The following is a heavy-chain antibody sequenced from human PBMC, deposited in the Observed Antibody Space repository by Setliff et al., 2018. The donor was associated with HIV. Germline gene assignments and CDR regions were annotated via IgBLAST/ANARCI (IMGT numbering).Heavy chain of an antibody. V-gene: IGHV7-4-1*02. J-gene: IGHJ6*03. CDR1: GYTFSNYG. CDR2: INTNTGNP. D-gene: IGHD4-17*01. Sequence: ASVKVSCKASGYTFSNYGMNWVRQAPGQGLEWMGWINTNTGNPTYAQDFTGRFVFSLDTSVSTAYLQISSLKAEDTAVYYCARDHDYGDLSRNWYYMDVWGKGTTVTVSS. CDR3: ARDHDYGDLSRNWYYMDV.